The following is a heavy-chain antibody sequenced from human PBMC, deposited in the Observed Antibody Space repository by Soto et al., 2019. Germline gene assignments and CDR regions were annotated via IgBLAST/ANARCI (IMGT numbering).Heavy chain of an antibody. CDR3: AREPLAHSYFNL. J-gene: IGHJ4*02. V-gene: IGHV4-4*07. Sequence: SETLSLTCTVSGGSISGYYWSWIRQPAGKGLEWIGRMYNSERTNYNPSLKSRVTMSMDTSKNQFSLKLTSVTAADTAVYFCAREPLAHSYFNLWGQGTLVTVS. CDR1: GGSISGYY. CDR2: MYNSERT.